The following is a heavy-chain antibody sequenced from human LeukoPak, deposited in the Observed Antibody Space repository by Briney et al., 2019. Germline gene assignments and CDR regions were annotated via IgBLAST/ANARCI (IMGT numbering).Heavy chain of an antibody. V-gene: IGHV3-21*01. CDR2: ISNSSSYI. D-gene: IGHD1-26*01. Sequence: GGSLRLSCAASGFTFSSYSMNWVRQAPGKGLEWVASISNSSSYIYYAESVKGRFAISRDNAKNSLYLQMNSLRAEDTAVYYCAREGVGATIVFDYWGQGTLVTVSS. CDR1: GFTFSSYS. J-gene: IGHJ4*02. CDR3: AREGVGATIVFDY.